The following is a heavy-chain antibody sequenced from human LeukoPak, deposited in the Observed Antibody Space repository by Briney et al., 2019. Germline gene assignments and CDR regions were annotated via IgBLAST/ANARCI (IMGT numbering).Heavy chain of an antibody. J-gene: IGHJ4*02. CDR1: GFTVSSNY. D-gene: IGHD5-12*01. V-gene: IGHV3-53*01. CDR3: ARSRGKGWLRLLGELDY. Sequence: PGGSLRLSCAASGFTVSSNYMSWVRQAPGKGLEWVSVIYSGGSTYYADSVKGRFTISRDNAKNSLYLQMNSLRAEDTAVYYCARSRGKGWLRLLGELDYWGQGTLVTVSS. CDR2: IYSGGST.